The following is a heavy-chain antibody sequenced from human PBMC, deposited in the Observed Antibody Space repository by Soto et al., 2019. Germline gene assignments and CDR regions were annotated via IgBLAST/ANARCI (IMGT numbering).Heavy chain of an antibody. CDR2: ISAYNGNT. V-gene: IGHV1-18*01. Sequence: ASVKASCKASGYTFTSYGISWVRQAPGQGHEWMGWISAYNGNTNYAQKLQGRVTMTTDTSTSTAYMELRSLRSDDTAVYYCARDVLRYFDKLTSPDAFDIWGQGTMVTVSS. D-gene: IGHD3-9*01. CDR3: ARDVLRYFDKLTSPDAFDI. J-gene: IGHJ3*02. CDR1: GYTFTSYG.